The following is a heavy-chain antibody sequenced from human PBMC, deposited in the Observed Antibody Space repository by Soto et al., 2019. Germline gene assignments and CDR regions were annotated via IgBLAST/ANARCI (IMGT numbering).Heavy chain of an antibody. Sequence: GGSLRLSCAASEFTVTNNEMSWVRQAPGKGLEWVSILYSGGNTYYADSVEGRFTISRDGSKNTLYLHMNSLRAEDTAVYYCALRRVAYADFWGQGTRVTVSS. CDR3: ALRRVAYADF. CDR1: EFTVTNNE. CDR2: LYSGGNT. D-gene: IGHD2-2*01. J-gene: IGHJ4*02. V-gene: IGHV3-53*01.